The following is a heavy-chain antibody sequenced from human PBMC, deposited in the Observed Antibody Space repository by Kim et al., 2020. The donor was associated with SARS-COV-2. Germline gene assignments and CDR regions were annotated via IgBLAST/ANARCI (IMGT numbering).Heavy chain of an antibody. D-gene: IGHD3-9*01. CDR1: GFTFSDYY. J-gene: IGHJ6*02. CDR2: ISSSSSYT. V-gene: IGHV3-11*06. CDR3: ARAHGGMLTGYYSSYYYYGMDV. Sequence: GGSLRLSCAASGFTFSDYYMSWIRQAPGKGLEWVSYISSSSSYTNYADSVKGRFTISRDNAKNSLYLQMNSLRAEDTAVYYCARAHGGMLTGYYSSYYYYGMDVWGQGTTVTVSS.